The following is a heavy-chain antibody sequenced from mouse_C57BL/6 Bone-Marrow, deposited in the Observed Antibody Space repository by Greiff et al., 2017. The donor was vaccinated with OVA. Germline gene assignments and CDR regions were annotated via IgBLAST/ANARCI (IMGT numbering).Heavy chain of an antibody. J-gene: IGHJ2*01. D-gene: IGHD1-1*01. CDR2: IDPSDSYT. CDR1: GYTFTSYW. V-gene: IGHV1-59*01. CDR3: ARSGYYGSSYFYYFDY. Sequence: VQLQQPGAELVRPGTSVKLSCKASGYTFTSYWMHWVKQRPGQGLEWIGVIDPSDSYTNYNQKFKGKATLTVDTSSSTAYMQLSSLTSEDSAVYYCARSGYYGSSYFYYFDYWGQGTTLTVSS.